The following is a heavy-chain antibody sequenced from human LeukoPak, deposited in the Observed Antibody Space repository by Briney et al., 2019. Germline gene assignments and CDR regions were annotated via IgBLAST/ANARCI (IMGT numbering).Heavy chain of an antibody. CDR3: ARGQERGELLGFSSDYYYYMDV. CDR1: GFSRNW. J-gene: IGHJ6*03. CDR2: IKQDGSEK. Sequence: GGSLRLSCAASGFSRNWMSWVRQAPGKGLEWVANIKQDGSEKYYVDSVKGRFTISRDNAKNSLYLQMDSLRVEDTAVYYCARGQERGELLGFSSDYYYYMDVWGKGTTVTVSS. V-gene: IGHV3-7*01. D-gene: IGHD1-26*01.